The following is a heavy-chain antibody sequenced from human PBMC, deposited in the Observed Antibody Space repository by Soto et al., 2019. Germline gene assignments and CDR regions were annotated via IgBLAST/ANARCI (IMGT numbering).Heavy chain of an antibody. V-gene: IGHV1-24*01. D-gene: IGHD6-13*01. J-gene: IGHJ6*02. Sequence: QVQLVQSGAEVKKPGASVKVSCKVSGYTLTELSMHWVRQAPGKGLEWRGGFDPEDGETIYAQKFQDRVTMTEDTSTDTASMELSSLRSEDTAVYYCATVPSSPTPSYYYYGMDVWGQGTTVTVSS. CDR3: ATVPSSPTPSYYYYGMDV. CDR2: FDPEDGET. CDR1: GYTLTELS.